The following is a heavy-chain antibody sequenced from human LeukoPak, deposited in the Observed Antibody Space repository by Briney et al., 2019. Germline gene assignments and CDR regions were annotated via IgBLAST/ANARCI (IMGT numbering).Heavy chain of an antibody. CDR1: GFTFISYN. CDR3: ARGKIGYYYGDYDGY. Sequence: GGSLRLSCAASGFTFISYNMNWVRQAPGKGLEWVSFISSISSTKYYADSVKGRFTISRDNAKNSLYLQMNSLRDEDTAVYYCARGKIGYYYGDYDGYWGQGTLVTVSS. CDR2: ISSISSTK. J-gene: IGHJ4*02. D-gene: IGHD4-17*01. V-gene: IGHV3-48*02.